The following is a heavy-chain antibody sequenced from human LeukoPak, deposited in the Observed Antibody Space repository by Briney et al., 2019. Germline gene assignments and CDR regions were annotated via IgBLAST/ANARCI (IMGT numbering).Heavy chain of an antibody. D-gene: IGHD3-10*01. CDR1: GFTVSSNY. CDR3: ARAPAIYGSGSYLGY. J-gene: IGHJ4*02. Sequence: GGSLRLSCAASGFTVSSNYMSWVRQAPGKGLEWVSVIYSGGSTYYADSVKGRFTISRDNSKNTLYLQMNSLRVEDTAVYYCARAPAIYGSGSYLGYWGQGTLVTVSS. CDR2: IYSGGST. V-gene: IGHV3-53*01.